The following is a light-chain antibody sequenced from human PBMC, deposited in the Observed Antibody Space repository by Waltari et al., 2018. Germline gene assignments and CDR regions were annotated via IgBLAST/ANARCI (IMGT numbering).Light chain of an antibody. Sequence: QSALTQPASVSGSPGQSITISCTAVHSNVDILHLVSWYQHHPGTNPRLLIYEISQPPSGISNRLSGSKSGNTASLTISGLQPEDEADYFCCSFAGYGIYVFGSGTQVSVL. CDR1: HSNVDILHL. CDR3: CSFAGYGIYV. J-gene: IGLJ1*01. V-gene: IGLV2-23*02. CDR2: EIS.